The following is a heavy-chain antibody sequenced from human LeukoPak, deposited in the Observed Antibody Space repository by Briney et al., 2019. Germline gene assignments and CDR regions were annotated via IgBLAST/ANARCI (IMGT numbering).Heavy chain of an antibody. CDR3: AKVYALYSSSWYLDY. CDR2: ISYDGSNK. V-gene: IGHV3-30*18. D-gene: IGHD6-13*01. CDR1: GFTFSSYG. J-gene: IGHJ4*02. Sequence: GGSLRLSCAASGFTFSSYGMHWVRQAPGKGLEWVAVISYDGSNKYYADSVKGRLTISRDNSKNTLYLQMNSLRAEDTAVYYCAKVYALYSSSWYLDYWGQGTLVTVSS.